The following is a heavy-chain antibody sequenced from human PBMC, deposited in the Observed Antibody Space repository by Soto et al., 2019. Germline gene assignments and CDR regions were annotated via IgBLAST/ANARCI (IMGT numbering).Heavy chain of an antibody. D-gene: IGHD3-16*01. V-gene: IGHV4-30-4*02. J-gene: IGHJ6*02. CDR1: GGSISSSSYY. CDR3: ARVPSPFDFYYAMDV. CDR2: IYKTGKT. Sequence: ASETLSLTCTVSGGSISSSSYYWTWIRQPPGKGLEYIGYIYKTGKTYYNPSLKSRLTMSLDTSQNQFSLKLNSVTAADTAVYFCARVPSPFDFYYAMDVWGQGTTVTVSS.